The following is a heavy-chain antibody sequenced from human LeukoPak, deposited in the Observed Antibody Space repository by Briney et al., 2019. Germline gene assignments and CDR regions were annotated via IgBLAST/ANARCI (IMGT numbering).Heavy chain of an antibody. CDR2: INANTGGT. Sequence: ASVKVSCKASGYTFTGYYLHWVRQAPGQGLEWMGWINANTGGTNYAQKFQGEFTMTRDTSITTVYMELSRLAFDDTAVYFCARIGYSSTFDYWGQGTLVTVSS. CDR1: GYTFTGYY. V-gene: IGHV1-2*02. J-gene: IGHJ4*02. CDR3: ARIGYSSTFDY. D-gene: IGHD6-13*01.